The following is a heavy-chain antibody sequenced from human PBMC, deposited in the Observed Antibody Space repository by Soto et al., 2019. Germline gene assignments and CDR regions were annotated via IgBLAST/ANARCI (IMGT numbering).Heavy chain of an antibody. Sequence: ASVKVSCKASGYTFTSYAMHWVRQAPGQRLEWMGWINAGNGNTKYSQKFQGRVTITRDTSASTAYMELSSLRSEDTAVYYCARFSEAVAGPTFDYWGQGTLVTVSS. CDR1: GYTFTSYA. J-gene: IGHJ4*02. CDR3: ARFSEAVAGPTFDY. D-gene: IGHD6-19*01. V-gene: IGHV1-3*01. CDR2: INAGNGNT.